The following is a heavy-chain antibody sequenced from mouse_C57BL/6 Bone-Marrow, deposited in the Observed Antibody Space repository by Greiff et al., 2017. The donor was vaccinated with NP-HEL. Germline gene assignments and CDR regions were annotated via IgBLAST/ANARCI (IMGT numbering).Heavy chain of an antibody. J-gene: IGHJ2*01. V-gene: IGHV1-55*01. D-gene: IGHD1-1*01. Sequence: VQLQQPGAELVKPGASVKMSCKASGYTFTSYWITWVKQRPGQGLEWIGDIYPGSGSTNYNEKFQSKATLTVDTSSSTAYMQLSSLTSEDSAVYYCARFHPSYYYGSSYDYWGQGTTLTVSS. CDR3: ARFHPSYYYGSSYDY. CDR1: GYTFTSYW. CDR2: IYPGSGST.